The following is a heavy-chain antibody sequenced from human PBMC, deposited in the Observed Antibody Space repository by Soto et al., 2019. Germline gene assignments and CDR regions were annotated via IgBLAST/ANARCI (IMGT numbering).Heavy chain of an antibody. CDR1: GFSFSTYS. V-gene: IGHV3-48*02. J-gene: IGHJ4*02. CDR3: ARDRTDQGRGSCSCAF. D-gene: IGHD1-26*01. Sequence: EVQLVESGGGLVQPGGSLRLSCAASGFSFSTYSMTWVRQAPGKGLEWVANIRGTTSATYYADSVRGRLTISRDNARNSLFLQMNSLRDVDTAVYYCARDRTDQGRGSCSCAFWGQGTLVTVSS. CDR2: IRGTTSAT.